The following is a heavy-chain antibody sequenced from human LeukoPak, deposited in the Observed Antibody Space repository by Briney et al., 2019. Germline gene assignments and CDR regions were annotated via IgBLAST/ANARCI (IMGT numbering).Heavy chain of an antibody. V-gene: IGHV3-48*01. D-gene: IGHD6-19*01. CDR1: GFTFRASG. Sequence: GGSLRLSCAASGFTFRASGMNWVRQAPGKGLEWVSYISSSGTTISYAQSVKGRFTISRDNSKNTLYLQMNSLRAEDTAVYYCAKPDTDSSGWYRALGYWGQGTLVTVSS. J-gene: IGHJ4*02. CDR3: AKPDTDSSGWYRALGY. CDR2: ISSSGTTI.